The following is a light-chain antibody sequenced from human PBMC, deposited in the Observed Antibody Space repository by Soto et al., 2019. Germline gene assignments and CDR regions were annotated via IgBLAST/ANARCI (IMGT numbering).Light chain of an antibody. CDR2: DAS. J-gene: IGKJ4*01. V-gene: IGKV3-11*01. CDR1: QSIRNY. CDR3: QQRNDWVT. Sequence: EIVLTQSPATLPLSPGERATLSCRASQSIRNYLAWYQQKPGQPPRLLIYDASNRATGIPARFSGGGSGTDFILTISSLEPEDSGVYYCQQRNDWVTFGGGTKVDI.